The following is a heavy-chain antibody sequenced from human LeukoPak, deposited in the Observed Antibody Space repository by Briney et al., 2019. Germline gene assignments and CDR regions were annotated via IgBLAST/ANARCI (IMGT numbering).Heavy chain of an antibody. V-gene: IGHV3-7*01. D-gene: IGHD1-26*01. J-gene: IGHJ4*02. CDR1: GATFSSYT. CDR3: ARDVIVGADDYFDS. Sequence: GGPLRLSCAASGATFSSYTMSWVRQAPGKGLEWVANIKQDGSEKYYVDSVKGRFTISRDNAKNSLYLQMNSLRAEDTAVYYCARDVIVGADDYFDSWGQGTLVTVSS. CDR2: IKQDGSEK.